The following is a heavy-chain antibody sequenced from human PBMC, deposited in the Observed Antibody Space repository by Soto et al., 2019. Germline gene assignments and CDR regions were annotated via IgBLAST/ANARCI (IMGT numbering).Heavy chain of an antibody. D-gene: IGHD4-4*01. CDR3: ARGRYDYSNYEGPHYYYYYGMDV. J-gene: IGHJ6*02. CDR1: GYTFTSYD. CDR2: MNPNSGNT. Sequence: ASVKVSCKASGYTFTSYDINWVRQATGQGMEWMGWMNPNSGNTGYAQKFQGRVTMTRNTSISTAYMELSSLRSEDTAVYYCARGRYDYSNYEGPHYYYYYGMDVWGQGTTVTVSS. V-gene: IGHV1-8*01.